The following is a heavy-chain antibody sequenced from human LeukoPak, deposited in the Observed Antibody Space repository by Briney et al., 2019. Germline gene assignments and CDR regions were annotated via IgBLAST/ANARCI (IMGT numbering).Heavy chain of an antibody. CDR2: ISGSGGST. CDR3: AKGSYPAYYFDY. Sequence: GGSLRLSCAASGFTFSSYAMSWVRQAPGKGLEWVSAISGSGGSTYYADSVKGWFTISRDNSKNTLYLQMNSLRAEDTAVYYCAKGSYPAYYFDYWGQGTLVTVSS. V-gene: IGHV3-23*01. D-gene: IGHD1-26*01. CDR1: GFTFSSYA. J-gene: IGHJ4*02.